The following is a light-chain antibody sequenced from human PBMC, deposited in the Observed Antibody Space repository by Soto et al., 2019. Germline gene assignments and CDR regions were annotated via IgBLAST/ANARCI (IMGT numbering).Light chain of an antibody. Sequence: DIKMYQSPSSLSASVGDRVTITCRASQSISSYLHWYQQKPGKAPKLLIYAASNLQSGVPSRFSGSGSETDFTLTISSLQPEDFATYYCHQSYSTSWTFGQGTMVDIK. CDR2: AAS. V-gene: IGKV1-39*01. J-gene: IGKJ1*01. CDR3: HQSYSTSWT. CDR1: QSISSY.